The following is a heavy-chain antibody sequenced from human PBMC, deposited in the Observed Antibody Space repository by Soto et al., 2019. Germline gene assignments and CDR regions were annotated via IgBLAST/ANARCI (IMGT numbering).Heavy chain of an antibody. CDR3: VRVGVGIGNHFDS. CDR1: NGSISGFY. CDR2: IHYSGRT. V-gene: IGHV4-59*12. J-gene: IGHJ4*02. Sequence: SETLSLTCIVSNGSISGFYWTWIRQPPGKILEWIGYIHYSGRTDYNPSLTSRATMSVDTSKNQFSLNLKSITAADTAVYYCVRVGVGIGNHFDSWGRGTLVTVSS. D-gene: IGHD1-26*01.